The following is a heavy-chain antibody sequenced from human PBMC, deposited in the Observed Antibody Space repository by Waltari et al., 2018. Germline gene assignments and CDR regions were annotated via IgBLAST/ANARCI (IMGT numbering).Heavy chain of an antibody. D-gene: IGHD3-9*01. V-gene: IGHV3-7*01. Sequence: EVQLVESGGGLVQPGGSLRLSCAASGFTFRSYWMSWVRQAQGKGLEWVANIKQDGSEKYYVDSVKGRFTISRDNAKNSLYLQMTSLRAEDTAVDYCARDAPVLRYFDWLLYYFDYWGQGTLVTVSS. CDR3: ARDAPVLRYFDWLLYYFDY. CDR2: IKQDGSEK. J-gene: IGHJ4*02. CDR1: GFTFRSYW.